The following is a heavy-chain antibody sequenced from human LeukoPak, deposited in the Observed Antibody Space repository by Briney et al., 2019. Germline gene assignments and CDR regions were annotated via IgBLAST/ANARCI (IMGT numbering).Heavy chain of an antibody. CDR1: EFSVGSNY. D-gene: IGHD4-17*01. CDR3: AKEYGDYGPVDYYYYMDV. J-gene: IGHJ6*03. CDR2: IYSGGST. Sequence: GGSLRLSCAASEFSVGSNYMTWVRQAPGKGLEWVSLIYSGGSTYYADSVKGRFTISRDNSKNTLYLQMNSLRAEDTAVYYCAKEYGDYGPVDYYYYMDVWGKGTTVTISS. V-gene: IGHV3-66*01.